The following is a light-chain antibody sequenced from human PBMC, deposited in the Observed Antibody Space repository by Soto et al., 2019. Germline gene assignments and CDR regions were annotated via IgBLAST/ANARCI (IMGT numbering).Light chain of an antibody. CDR1: SSNIGAGYD. CDR3: QSYDISLHNYV. Sequence: QSVLTQPPSVSGAPGQRVTISCTGSSSNIGAGYDVHWYQHLPGTAPKLLIYGNSNRPSGVPDRFSGSKSGTSASLAITGLQAEDEADYYCQSYDISLHNYVFGTGTKVTVL. V-gene: IGLV1-40*01. J-gene: IGLJ1*01. CDR2: GNS.